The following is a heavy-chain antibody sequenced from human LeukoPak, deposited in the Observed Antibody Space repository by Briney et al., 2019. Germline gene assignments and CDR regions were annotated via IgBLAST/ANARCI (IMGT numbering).Heavy chain of an antibody. CDR1: GGTFTSYA. CDR2: IIPIFGTA. CDR3: ATATGDYYYYYMDV. V-gene: IGHV1-69*13. J-gene: IGHJ6*03. D-gene: IGHD4-17*01. Sequence: SVKVSCKASGGTFTSYAISWVRQAPGQGLEWMGGIIPIFGTANYAQKFQGRVTITADESMSTAYMELSSLRSEDTAVYYCATATGDYYYYYMDVWGTGTTVTISS.